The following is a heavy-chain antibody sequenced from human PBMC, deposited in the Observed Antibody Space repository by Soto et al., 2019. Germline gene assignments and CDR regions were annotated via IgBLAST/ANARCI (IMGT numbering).Heavy chain of an antibody. CDR2: ISYDGSNK. CDR3: ARTGTKALFYYYYYGMDV. Sequence: QVQLVESGGGVVQPGRSLRLSCAASGFTFSSYAMHWVRQAPGKGLEWVAVISYDGSNKYYADSVKGRFTISRDNYKNTLYLQMNSLRAEDTAVYYCARTGTKALFYYYYYGMDVWGQGTTVTVSS. D-gene: IGHD1-7*01. CDR1: GFTFSSYA. V-gene: IGHV3-30-3*01. J-gene: IGHJ6*02.